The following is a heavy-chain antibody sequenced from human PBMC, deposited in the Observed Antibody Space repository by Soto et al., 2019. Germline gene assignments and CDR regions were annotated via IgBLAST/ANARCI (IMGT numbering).Heavy chain of an antibody. Sequence: ASVKVSCKASGYTFTRYNVHWVRQAPGHGLEWMAIINPSGGTTYYVQKFEGRVTLTTDTSTSTVYMELSSLRSDDTAVYYCARVTGAGSEYFFDDWGQGTLVTVSS. CDR2: INPSGGTT. CDR3: ARVTGAGSEYFFDD. CDR1: GYTFTRYN. J-gene: IGHJ4*02. D-gene: IGHD2-15*01. V-gene: IGHV1-46*01.